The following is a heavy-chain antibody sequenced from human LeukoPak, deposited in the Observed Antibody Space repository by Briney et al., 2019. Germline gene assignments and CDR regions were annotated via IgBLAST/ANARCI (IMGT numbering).Heavy chain of an antibody. D-gene: IGHD3-22*01. CDR1: GFTFSSYS. Sequence: PGGSLRLSCAASGFTFSSYSMYWVRQAPGKGLEWVSYISTSSNTIHYADSVKGRFTISRDNAKNSLYLQMSSLRDEDTAVYYCARDRGTSGYLPWGQGTLVTVSS. J-gene: IGHJ5*02. V-gene: IGHV3-48*02. CDR3: ARDRGTSGYLP. CDR2: ISTSSNTI.